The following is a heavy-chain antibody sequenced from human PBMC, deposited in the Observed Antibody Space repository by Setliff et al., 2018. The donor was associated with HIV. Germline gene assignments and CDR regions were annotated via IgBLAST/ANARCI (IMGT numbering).Heavy chain of an antibody. V-gene: IGHV3-74*01. Sequence: GGSLRLSCAASGFTFSSYWMHWVRQVPGKGLVWVSRVNSEGSSTNYADSVKGRFTISRDNAKNTLYLQMNSLRADDTAVYYCTRGGSSFLGYWGQGTLVTVSS. D-gene: IGHD3-10*01. CDR2: VNSEGSST. J-gene: IGHJ4*02. CDR1: GFTFSSYW. CDR3: TRGGSSFLGY.